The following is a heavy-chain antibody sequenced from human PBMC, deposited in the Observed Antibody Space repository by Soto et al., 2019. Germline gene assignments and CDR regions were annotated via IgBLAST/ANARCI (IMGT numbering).Heavy chain of an antibody. J-gene: IGHJ5*02. CDR1: GGSISSYY. CDR3: ARELFGRSVWFDP. Sequence: SETLCLTCTVSGGSISSYYWSWIRQPPGKGLEWIGYIYYSGSTNYNPSLKSRVTISVDTSKNQFSLKPSSVTAADTAVYYCARELFGRSVWFDPWGQGTLVTVSS. V-gene: IGHV4-59*01. CDR2: IYYSGST. D-gene: IGHD3-10*01.